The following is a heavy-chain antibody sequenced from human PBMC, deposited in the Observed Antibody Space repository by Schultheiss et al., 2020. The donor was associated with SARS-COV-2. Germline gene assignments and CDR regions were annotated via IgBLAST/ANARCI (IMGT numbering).Heavy chain of an antibody. Sequence: GGSLRLSCAASGFTVSSNYMSWVRQAPGEGLEWVSVIYSGGSTYYADSVKGRFTISRDNSKNTLYLQMNSLRAEDTAVYYCARDRGGGLGYCSGGSCYPAHFFDYWGQGSLVTVSS. CDR3: ARDRGGGLGYCSGGSCYPAHFFDY. D-gene: IGHD2-15*01. V-gene: IGHV3-66*01. CDR1: GFTVSSNY. CDR2: IYSGGST. J-gene: IGHJ4*02.